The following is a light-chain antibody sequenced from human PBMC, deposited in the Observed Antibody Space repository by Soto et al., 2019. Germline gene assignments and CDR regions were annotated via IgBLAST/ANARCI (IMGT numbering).Light chain of an antibody. CDR3: QQRSSWPWT. Sequence: EIVLTQSPATLCLSPGDGATLSCRASQSIRSYLAWYQQKPGQAPRLLIYDTFNRATGIPARFSGSGSGTDFTLTISSLEPEDVGVYYCQQRSSWPWTFGQGTKVEIK. CDR2: DTF. V-gene: IGKV3-11*01. J-gene: IGKJ1*01. CDR1: QSIRSY.